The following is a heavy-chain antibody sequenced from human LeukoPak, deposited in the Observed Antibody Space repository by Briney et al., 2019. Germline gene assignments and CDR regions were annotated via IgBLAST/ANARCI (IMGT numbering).Heavy chain of an antibody. Sequence: GGSLRLSCAASGFTFSSYGMHWVRQAPGKGLEWVAVISYDGSNKYYADSVKGRFTISRDNAKNSLYLQMNSLRAEDTAVYYCASRIWVGTTFHYYYYMDVWGKGTTVTVSS. V-gene: IGHV3-30*03. J-gene: IGHJ6*03. CDR3: ASRIWVGTTFHYYYYMDV. CDR1: GFTFSSYG. D-gene: IGHD1-26*01. CDR2: ISYDGSNK.